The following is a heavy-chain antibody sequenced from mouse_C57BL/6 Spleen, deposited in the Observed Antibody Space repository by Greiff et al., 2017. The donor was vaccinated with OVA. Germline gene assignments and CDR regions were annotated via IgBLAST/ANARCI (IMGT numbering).Heavy chain of an antibody. CDR1: GFNIKDDY. Sequence: EVQLQQSGAELVRPGASVKLSCTASGFNIKDDYMHWVKQRPEQGLEWIGWIDPENGDTEYASKFQGKGTITADTSANTAYLQLSSLTSEDTAVYYCTYRSTTVERGIDYWGQGTTLTVSS. CDR3: TYRSTTVERGIDY. D-gene: IGHD1-1*01. CDR2: IDPENGDT. J-gene: IGHJ2*01. V-gene: IGHV14-4*01.